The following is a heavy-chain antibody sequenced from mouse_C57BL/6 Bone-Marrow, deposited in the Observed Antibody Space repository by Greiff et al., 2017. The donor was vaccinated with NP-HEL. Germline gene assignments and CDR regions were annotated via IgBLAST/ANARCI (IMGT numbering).Heavy chain of an antibody. D-gene: IGHD1-1*01. CDR2: ISDGGSYT. CDR3: ARDRGYGSSSLPMDY. Sequence: EVQLVESGGGLVKPGGSLKLSCAASGFTFSSYAMSWVRQTPEKRLEWVATISDGGSYTSYPDNVKGRFTISRDNAKNNLYLQMSHLKSEDTAMYYCARDRGYGSSSLPMDYWGQGTSVTVSS. V-gene: IGHV5-4*01. CDR1: GFTFSSYA. J-gene: IGHJ4*01.